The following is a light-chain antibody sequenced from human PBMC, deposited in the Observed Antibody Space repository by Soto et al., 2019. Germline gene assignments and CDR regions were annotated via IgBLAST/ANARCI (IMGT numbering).Light chain of an antibody. CDR2: EVN. CDR3: SSYGGSNNYV. J-gene: IGLJ1*01. CDR1: SSDVGGYNY. Sequence: QAVVTQPPSASGSPGQSVTISCTGKSSDVGGYNYVSWYRHHPGKAPQLMIYEVNKRPSGVPDRFSGSKSGNTASLTVSGLQPEDEADYYCSSYGGSNNYVFGSGTKVTVL. V-gene: IGLV2-8*01.